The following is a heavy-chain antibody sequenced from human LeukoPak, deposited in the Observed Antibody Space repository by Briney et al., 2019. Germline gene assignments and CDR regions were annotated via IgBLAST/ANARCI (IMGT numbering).Heavy chain of an antibody. CDR1: GFTFSDYY. V-gene: IGHV3-11*04. CDR2: ISGGAGTI. J-gene: IGHJ5*02. D-gene: IGHD6-13*01. CDR3: ARSGTAVAGTRYFGP. Sequence: GGSLRLSCAASGFTFSDYYMSWIRQAPGEGLGWVSYISGGAGTIYYADSVKGRFTISRDNAKNSLYLQIHSLRAEDTAVYYCARSGTAVAGTRYFGPWGQGTLVTVSS.